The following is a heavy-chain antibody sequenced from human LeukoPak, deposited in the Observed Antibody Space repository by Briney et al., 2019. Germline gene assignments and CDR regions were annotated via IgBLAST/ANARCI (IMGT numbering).Heavy chain of an antibody. CDR2: IDPSDSYT. J-gene: IGHJ4*02. D-gene: IGHD3-22*01. CDR1: GYSFTSYW. Sequence: GESLKISCKGSGYSFTSYWITWVRQMPGKGLEWLGRIDPSDSYTDYSPSFQGHVTISADKSISTACLQWSSLKASDTAMYYCAIDPYYYDGSGSLDYWGQGTLVTVSS. CDR3: AIDPYYYDGSGSLDY. V-gene: IGHV5-10-1*01.